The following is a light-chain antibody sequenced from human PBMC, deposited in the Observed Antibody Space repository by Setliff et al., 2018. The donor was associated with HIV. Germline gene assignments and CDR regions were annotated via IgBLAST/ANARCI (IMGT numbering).Light chain of an antibody. V-gene: IGLV2-11*01. Sequence: QSALTQPRSVSGSRGQSITFSCTGTSSDIGAYDYVSWYQQHPGKAPKLITYGVDKRPSGVPTRFSGFKSGNTASLTIYGLQPEDEADYYCYSYVGGGSIRYVFGTGTKVTVL. CDR2: GVD. J-gene: IGLJ1*01. CDR1: SSDIGAYDY. CDR3: YSYVGGGSIRYV.